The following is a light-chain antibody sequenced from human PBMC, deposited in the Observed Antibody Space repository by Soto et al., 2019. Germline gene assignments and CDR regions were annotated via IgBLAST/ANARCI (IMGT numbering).Light chain of an antibody. Sequence: DIQMTQSPSTLSAPVGDRVPITCRASQSISSWLAWYQQKAGKAPKLLIYAASSLQSGVPSRFSGSGSGTDFTLTISSLQPEDFASYYCQQSFSTPPTFGQGAKVAIK. CDR2: AAS. CDR1: QSISSW. CDR3: QQSFSTPPT. V-gene: IGKV1-39*01. J-gene: IGKJ1*01.